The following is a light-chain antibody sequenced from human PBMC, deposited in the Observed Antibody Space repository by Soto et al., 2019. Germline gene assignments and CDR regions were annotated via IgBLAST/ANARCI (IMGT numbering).Light chain of an antibody. CDR3: SSYASGNTLFV. Sequence: QSALTQPASVSGSPGQSITISCTGTTSDVGASNYVSWYQHHPGKGPKLLLYEVSNRPSGVSTRFSGSKSGNTASLTISGLQGEDEADNFCSSYASGNTLFVFGTVTKLTVL. CDR1: TSDVGASNY. CDR2: EVS. J-gene: IGLJ1*01. V-gene: IGLV2-14*01.